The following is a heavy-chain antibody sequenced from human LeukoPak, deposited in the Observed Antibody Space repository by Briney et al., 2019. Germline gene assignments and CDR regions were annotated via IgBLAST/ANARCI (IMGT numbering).Heavy chain of an antibody. CDR3: TRVQAGRSGLMDV. V-gene: IGHV3-74*01. J-gene: IGHJ6*02. CDR1: GFTLSDYW. CDR2: IDPDGSTT. D-gene: IGHD2-8*02. Sequence: GGTLRLSCAASGFTLSDYWMHWVRQVPGEGRVWVSRIDPDGSTTNYADSVKGRVTTSRDNAKNTLYLQMNSLRAEDTALYYCTRVQAGRSGLMDVWGRGTTVTVSS.